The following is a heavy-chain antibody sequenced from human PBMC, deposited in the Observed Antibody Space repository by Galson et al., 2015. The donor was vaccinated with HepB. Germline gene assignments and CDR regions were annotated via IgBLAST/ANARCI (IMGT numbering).Heavy chain of an antibody. CDR3: ASSYDSSGYRDY. Sequence: SVKVSCKASGGTFSSYAISWVRQAPGQGLEWMGRIIPILGIANYAQKFQGRVTITADKSTSTAYMELSSLRSEDTAVYYCASSYDSSGYRDYWGQGTLVTVSS. V-gene: IGHV1-69*04. J-gene: IGHJ4*02. D-gene: IGHD3-22*01. CDR2: IIPILGIA. CDR1: GGTFSSYA.